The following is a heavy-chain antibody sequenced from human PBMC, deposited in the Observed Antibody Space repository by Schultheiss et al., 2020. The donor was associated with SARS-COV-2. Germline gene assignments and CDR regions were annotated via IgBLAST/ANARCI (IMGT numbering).Heavy chain of an antibody. Sequence: GESLKISCKASGYTFTSYYMHWVRQAPGQGLEWMGIINPSGGSTSYAQKFQGRVTMTRDTSTSTVYMELSSLRSEDTAVYYCARDLPAGQITIFGVVIIGGADYWGQGTLVTVSS. CDR3: ARDLPAGQITIFGVVIIGGADY. J-gene: IGHJ4*02. CDR2: INPSGGST. V-gene: IGHV1-46*01. CDR1: GYTFTSYY. D-gene: IGHD3-3*01.